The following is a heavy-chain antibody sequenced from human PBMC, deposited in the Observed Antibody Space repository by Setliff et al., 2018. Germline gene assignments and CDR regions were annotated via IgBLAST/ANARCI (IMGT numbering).Heavy chain of an antibody. V-gene: IGHV4-39*01. CDR3: ARQEDDSSGYYSTD. J-gene: IGHJ4*02. D-gene: IGHD3-22*01. Sequence: SETLSLTCAVSGGSISSSYYYWGWIRQPPGKGLEWIGSIYYSGSTYYNPSLKSRVTISVDTSKNQFSLKLSSVSVADTAVYYCARQEDDSSGYYSTDWGQGTLVTVSS. CDR1: GGSISSSYYY. CDR2: IYYSGST.